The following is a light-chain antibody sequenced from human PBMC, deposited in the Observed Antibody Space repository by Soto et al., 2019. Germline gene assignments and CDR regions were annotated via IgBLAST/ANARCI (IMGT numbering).Light chain of an antibody. V-gene: IGLV1-47*01. CDR3: AAWDDSLSGVV. J-gene: IGLJ3*02. CDR2: RNN. CDR1: SSNIGSNY. Sequence: QSVLTQPPSASGTPGQRVTISCSGSSSNIGSNYVYWYQQLPGTAPKLLIYRNNQRPSGVPDRFSGSKSGTSAPLAISGLRSEDEAKYYCAAWDDSLSGVVFGGGTKLAVL.